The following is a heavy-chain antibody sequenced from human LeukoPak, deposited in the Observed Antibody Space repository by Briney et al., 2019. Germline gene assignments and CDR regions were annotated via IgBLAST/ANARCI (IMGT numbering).Heavy chain of an antibody. CDR3: ARTQPPCTSCLLLDY. CDR1: GYTFTGYY. D-gene: IGHD2-2*01. CDR2: INPNGGGT. V-gene: IGHV1-2*02. J-gene: IGHJ4*02. Sequence: ASVKVSCKASGYTFTGYYIHWVRQAPGQGLEWMGWINPNGGGTNYAQKFQGLVTMSRDTSITTAYMELSRLTSDDTAVYYSARTQPPCTSCLLLDYWGQGTLVTVSS.